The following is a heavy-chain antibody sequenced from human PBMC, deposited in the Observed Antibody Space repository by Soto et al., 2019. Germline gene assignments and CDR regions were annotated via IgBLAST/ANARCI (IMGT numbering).Heavy chain of an antibody. CDR1: GGSITGDNYF. CDR2: ISYSGTT. D-gene: IGHD1-26*01. V-gene: IGHV4-31*03. Sequence: QVHLQESGPGLVKPSQTLSLTCTVSGGSITGDNYFWSWVRQHPEKGLEWIGYISYSGTTYYNPSRKSRVTISVDTSKNQFSLSLISVTAADTAMYFCAREVNSPATSDAFDIWGQGTVVTVSS. J-gene: IGHJ3*02. CDR3: AREVNSPATSDAFDI.